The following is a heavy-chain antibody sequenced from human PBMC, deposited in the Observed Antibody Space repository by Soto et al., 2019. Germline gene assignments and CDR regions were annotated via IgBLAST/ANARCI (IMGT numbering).Heavy chain of an antibody. J-gene: IGHJ6*03. CDR1: GGSISSSSYY. CDR2: IYYSGST. V-gene: IGHV4-39*01. Sequence: QLQLQESGPGLVKPSETLSLTCTVSGGSISSSSYYWGWIRQPPGKGLEWIGSIYYSGSTYYNPSLKSRVTISVDTSKNQFSLKLSSVTAADTAVYYCARHGSGGSYYDFWSGARHPIPYYYMDVWGKGTTVTVSS. CDR3: ARHGSGGSYYDFWSGARHPIPYYYMDV. D-gene: IGHD3-3*01.